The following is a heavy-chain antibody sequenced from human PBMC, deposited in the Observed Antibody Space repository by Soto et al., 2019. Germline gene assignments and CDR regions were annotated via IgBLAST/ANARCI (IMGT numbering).Heavy chain of an antibody. D-gene: IGHD1-1*01. Sequence: SETLSLTCTVSGGSISSGDYYWSWIRQPPGKGLGWIGYIYYSGSTYYNPSLKSRVTISVDTSKNQFSLKLSSVTAADTAVYYCARDENGYYYYYGMDVWGQGTTVTVYS. J-gene: IGHJ6*02. CDR3: ARDENGYYYYYGMDV. CDR1: GGSISSGDYY. CDR2: IYYSGST. V-gene: IGHV4-30-4*01.